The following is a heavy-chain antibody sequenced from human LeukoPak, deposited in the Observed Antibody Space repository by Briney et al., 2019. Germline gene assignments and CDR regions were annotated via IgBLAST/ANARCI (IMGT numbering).Heavy chain of an antibody. Sequence: SETLSLTCGVSGGSITTANWWSWFGQFPGQGLQWFGEASLEGVRNYNPSLTSRVTMSLDRAKNLLSLNLNSVTAADTAVYYCARAKGLPQAFDIWGQGTMVTVSS. CDR3: ARAKGLPQAFDI. CDR1: GGSITTANW. CDR2: ASLEGVR. J-gene: IGHJ3*02. V-gene: IGHV4-4*02. D-gene: IGHD5/OR15-5a*01.